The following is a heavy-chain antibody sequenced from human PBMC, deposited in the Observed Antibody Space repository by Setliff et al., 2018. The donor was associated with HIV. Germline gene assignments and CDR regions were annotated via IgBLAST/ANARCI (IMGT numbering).Heavy chain of an antibody. D-gene: IGHD5-18*01. CDR1: GFSISSDYY. V-gene: IGHV4-38-2*02. CDR2: IYHSGST. Sequence: PSETLSLTCTVSGFSISSDYYGGWIRQPPGKGLEWIGSIYHSGSTYYNPSLQSRVTMAVDTSKNQSSLKLSSVTAADTAVYYCARTEDYSFGDAPFDYWGHGTLVTVSS. J-gene: IGHJ4*01. CDR3: ARTEDYSFGDAPFDY.